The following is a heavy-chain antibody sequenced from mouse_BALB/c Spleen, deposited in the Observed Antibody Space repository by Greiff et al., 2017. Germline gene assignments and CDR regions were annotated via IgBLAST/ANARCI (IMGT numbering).Heavy chain of an antibody. CDR3: AREDPYYAMDY. CDR1: GFSLTSYG. V-gene: IGHV2-9*02. Sequence: QVQLQQSGPGLVQPSQSLSITCTVSGFSLTSYGVHWVRQSPGKGLEWLGVIWAGGSTNYNSALMSRLSISKDNSKSQVFLKMNSLQTDDTAMYYCAREDPYYAMDYWGQGTSVTVSS. J-gene: IGHJ4*01. CDR2: IWAGGST.